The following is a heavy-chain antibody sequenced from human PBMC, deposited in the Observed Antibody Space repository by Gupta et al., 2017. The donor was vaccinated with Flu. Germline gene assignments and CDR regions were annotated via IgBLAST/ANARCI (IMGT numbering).Heavy chain of an antibody. V-gene: IGHV3-9*01. Sequence: EVQLVESGGGLVQPGRSLRLSCAASGFTFDDYAMHWVRQAPGKGLEWVSGISWNSGSIGYADSVKGRFTISRDNAKNSLYLQMNSLRAEDTALYYCANLRQAVAGPDAFDIWGQGTMVTVSS. CDR2: ISWNSGSI. J-gene: IGHJ3*02. CDR3: ANLRQAVAGPDAFDI. D-gene: IGHD6-19*01. CDR1: GFTFDDYA.